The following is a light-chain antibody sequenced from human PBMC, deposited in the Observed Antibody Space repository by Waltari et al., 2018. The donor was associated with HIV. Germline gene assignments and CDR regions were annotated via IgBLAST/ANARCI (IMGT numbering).Light chain of an antibody. CDR2: KIS. CDR3: MQSTHWPGT. Sequence: VLTQSPVSLSVALGRPASISCRSSQSLIYTDGNTYLNWFHQRPGQSPRRLIYKISNRDSGVPDRFSGSGSVTEFTLHISRVEAEDVGIFYCMQSTHWPGTFGQGTKVEIQ. V-gene: IGKV2-30*01. CDR1: QSLIYTDGNTY. J-gene: IGKJ1*01.